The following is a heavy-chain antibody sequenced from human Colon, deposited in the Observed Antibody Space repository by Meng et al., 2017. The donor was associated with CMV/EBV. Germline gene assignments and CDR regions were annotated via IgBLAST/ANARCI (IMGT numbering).Heavy chain of an antibody. Sequence: ASVKVSCKASGYRFRDYSITWVRQAPGQGLEWMGWINIWNGNIESAQKFQGRITLTTDASTSTAYMELRSLTSDDTAVYYCAKDLFSPGGNSCFDSWGQGTVVTVSS. CDR3: AKDLFSPGGNSCFDS. CDR1: GYRFRDYS. V-gene: IGHV1-18*01. D-gene: IGHD3-16*01. J-gene: IGHJ4*02. CDR2: INIWNGNI.